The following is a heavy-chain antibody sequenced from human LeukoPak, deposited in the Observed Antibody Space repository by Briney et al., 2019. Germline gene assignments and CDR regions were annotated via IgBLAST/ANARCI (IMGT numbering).Heavy chain of an antibody. CDR3: ARDLRGSSWYEGRGNWFDP. D-gene: IGHD6-13*01. CDR2: MSSGSSYI. Sequence: GGSLRLSCAASGFTFSSYSMNWVRQAPGKGLEWVSSMSSGSSYIYYADSVKGRFTISRDNAKNSLYLQMNSLRAEDTAVYYCARDLRGSSWYEGRGNWFDPWGQGTLVTVSS. CDR1: GFTFSSYS. V-gene: IGHV3-21*01. J-gene: IGHJ5*02.